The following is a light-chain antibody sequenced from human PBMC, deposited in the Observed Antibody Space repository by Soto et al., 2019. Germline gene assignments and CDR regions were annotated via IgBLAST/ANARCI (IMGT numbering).Light chain of an antibody. Sequence: DIVLTQSPGTLSLSPGERATLSCRASQTVSSSFLAWYQQKPGQAPRLLIFGASTRAAGFPDRFCGSGSGTDFTLTISRLEPEDFAVYYCQQYGSSPRTFGQGTKVEIK. V-gene: IGKV3-20*01. CDR1: QTVSSSF. CDR2: GAS. J-gene: IGKJ1*01. CDR3: QQYGSSPRT.